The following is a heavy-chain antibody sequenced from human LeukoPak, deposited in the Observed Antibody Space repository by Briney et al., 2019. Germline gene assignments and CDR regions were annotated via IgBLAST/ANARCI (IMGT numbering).Heavy chain of an antibody. Sequence: GGSLRLSCAASGFTFSSYAMSWVRQAPGKGLEWVSAISGSGGSTYYADSVKGRFTISRDNSKNTLYLQMNSLRAEGTAVYYCAKDVDIVVVPHYYYMDVWGKGTTVTVSS. J-gene: IGHJ6*03. D-gene: IGHD2-2*01. V-gene: IGHV3-23*01. CDR3: AKDVDIVVVPHYYYMDV. CDR1: GFTFSSYA. CDR2: ISGSGGST.